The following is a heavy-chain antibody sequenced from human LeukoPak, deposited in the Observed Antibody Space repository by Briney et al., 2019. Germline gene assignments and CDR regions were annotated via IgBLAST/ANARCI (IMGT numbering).Heavy chain of an antibody. D-gene: IGHD6-13*01. V-gene: IGHV3-33*06. CDR2: IWYDGSNK. Sequence: GRSLRLSCAASGFTFNNYGMHWVRQAPGKGLEWVAVIWYDGSNKYYADSVKGRFTISRDNSKNTLYLQMNSLRAEDTAVYYCAKVGYVAAAGHFDYWGQGTLVTVSS. J-gene: IGHJ4*02. CDR1: GFTFNNYG. CDR3: AKVGYVAAAGHFDY.